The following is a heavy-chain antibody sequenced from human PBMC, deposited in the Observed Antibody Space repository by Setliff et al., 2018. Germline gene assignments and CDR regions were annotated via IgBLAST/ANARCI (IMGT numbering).Heavy chain of an antibody. V-gene: IGHV4-59*11. CDR2: IYNPGSS. CDR3: ARGGDWFFHFDC. Sequence: PSETLSLTCSVSGASITNPYWSWVRQSPEKGLEWIAYIYNPGSSNFNPSLKGRVNISVDTSRNQVSLKLKSVTAADTAVYYCARGGDWFFHFDCWGQGTLVTVSS. J-gene: IGHJ4*02. D-gene: IGHD3-9*01. CDR1: GASITNPY.